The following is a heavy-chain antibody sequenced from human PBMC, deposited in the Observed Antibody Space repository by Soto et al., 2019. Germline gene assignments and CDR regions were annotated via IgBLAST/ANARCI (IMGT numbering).Heavy chain of an antibody. J-gene: IGHJ6*02. D-gene: IGHD4-4*01. CDR2: ISWNSGSI. CDR3: AKSPYSNYAYGMDV. Sequence: PGGSLRLSCAASGFTFDDYAMHWVRQAPGKCLEWVSGISWNSGSIGYADSVKGRFTISRDNAKNSLYLQMNSLRAEDTALYYCAKSPYSNYAYGMDVWGQGTTVTVSS. V-gene: IGHV3-9*01. CDR1: GFTFDDYA.